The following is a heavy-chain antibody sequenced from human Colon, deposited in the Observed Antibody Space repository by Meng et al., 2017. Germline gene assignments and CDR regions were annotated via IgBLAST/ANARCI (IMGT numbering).Heavy chain of an antibody. CDR1: GDSISSDIW. CDR3: GRDQGRQLINH. D-gene: IGHD1-1*01. V-gene: IGHV4-4*02. CDR2: VYHRGDT. J-gene: IGHJ4*02. Sequence: QVRLQGPGPGLVRPSGHLSLTCTVSGDSISSDIWWSWVRQPPGKGLEWIGEVYHRGDTNYNPSLKSRVVISVDRSKNQFSLNLSSVTAADTAVYYCGRDQGRQLINHWGQGTLVTVSS.